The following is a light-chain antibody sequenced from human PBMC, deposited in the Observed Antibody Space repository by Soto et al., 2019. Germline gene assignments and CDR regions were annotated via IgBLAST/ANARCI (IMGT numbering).Light chain of an antibody. CDR2: DVR. Sequence: QSALTQPASVSGSPGQSNTISCTGTSSDVGGYNYVSWYQQHPGKAPKLMIYDVRNRPSGVSNRFSGSKSGNTASLTISGLQAEDEADYYCSSYTSSSTFFFGGGTKLTVL. J-gene: IGLJ2*01. CDR1: SSDVGGYNY. V-gene: IGLV2-14*01. CDR3: SSYTSSSTFF.